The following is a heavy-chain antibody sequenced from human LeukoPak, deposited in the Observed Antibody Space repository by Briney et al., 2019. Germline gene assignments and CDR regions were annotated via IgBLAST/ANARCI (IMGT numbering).Heavy chain of an antibody. CDR3: ARVQRQLVPKNYYYYMDV. Sequence: ASVKVSCKASGYTFTGYYMHWVRQAPGQGLEWMGWINPNSGGTDYAQKFQGRVTMTRDTSISTAYMELSRLRSDDTAVYYCARVQRQLVPKNYYYYMDVWGKGTTVTVSS. CDR2: INPNSGGT. D-gene: IGHD6-13*01. CDR1: GYTFTGYY. V-gene: IGHV1-2*02. J-gene: IGHJ6*03.